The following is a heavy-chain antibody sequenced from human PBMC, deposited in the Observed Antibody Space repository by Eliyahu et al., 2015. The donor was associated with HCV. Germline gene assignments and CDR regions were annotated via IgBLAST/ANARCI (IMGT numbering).Heavy chain of an antibody. V-gene: IGHV3-23*01. Sequence: EVQLLESGGGLVQPGGSLRLSCAASGFXFXSYAMSWVRQAPGKGLEWVSAISGSGGSTYYADSVKGRFTISRDNSKNTLYLQMNSLRAEDTAVYYCAKGRSSGWSLTYYFDYWGQGTLVTVSS. D-gene: IGHD6-19*01. CDR1: GFXFXSYA. CDR2: ISGSGGST. CDR3: AKGRSSGWSLTYYFDY. J-gene: IGHJ4*02.